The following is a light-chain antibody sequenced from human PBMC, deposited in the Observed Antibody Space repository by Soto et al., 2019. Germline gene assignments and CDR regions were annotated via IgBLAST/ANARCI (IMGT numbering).Light chain of an antibody. V-gene: IGLV2-14*01. CDR3: SSYTSSSALGV. J-gene: IGLJ1*01. Sequence: QSALTQPASVSGSPGQSITISCTGTSSDIGGSNYVSWYQQHPGKAPKFMIYDVSNRPLGVSNRFSGSKSGNTASLTISGLQAEDEADYYCSSYTSSSALGVFGTGTKVTVL. CDR1: SSDIGGSNY. CDR2: DVS.